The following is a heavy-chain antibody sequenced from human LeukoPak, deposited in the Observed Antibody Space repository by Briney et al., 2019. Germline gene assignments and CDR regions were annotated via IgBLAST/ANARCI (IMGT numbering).Heavy chain of an antibody. CDR1: GYTFTSYG. J-gene: IGHJ6*04. D-gene: IGHD3-9*01. V-gene: IGHV1-18*04. CDR2: ISAYNGNT. CDR3: ARSKRAYYDILRGGMDV. Sequence: GASVKVSCKASGYTFTSYGISWVRQAPGQGLEWMGWISAYNGNTNYAQKLQGRVTMTTDTSTSTAYMEVRSLRSDDTAVYYCARSKRAYYDILRGGMDVWGKGTTVTVSS.